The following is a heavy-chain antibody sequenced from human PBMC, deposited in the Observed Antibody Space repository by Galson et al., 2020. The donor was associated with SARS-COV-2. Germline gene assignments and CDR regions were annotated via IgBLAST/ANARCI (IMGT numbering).Heavy chain of an antibody. CDR2: ISWNSGSI. CDR1: GFTFDDYA. J-gene: IGHJ5*02. CDR3: AKDGCSGGSCGFDP. D-gene: IGHD2-15*01. V-gene: IGHV3-9*03. Sequence: GGSLRLSCAASGFTFDDYAMHWVRQAPGKGLEWVSTISWNSGSIGYADSVKGRFTISRDNAKNSLYLQMNSLRVEDMALYYCAKDGCSGGSCGFDPWGQGTLVTVSS.